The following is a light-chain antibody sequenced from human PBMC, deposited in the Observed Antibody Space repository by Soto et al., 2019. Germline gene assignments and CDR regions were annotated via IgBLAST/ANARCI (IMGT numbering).Light chain of an antibody. CDR1: QPISTY. J-gene: IGKJ5*01. V-gene: IGKV3-11*01. CDR3: LQRSDWLIT. Sequence: LANRSVPPGESYALSWRVSQPISTYLAWYQQKPGQAPRLLIYDASTRATGIPARFSGSGSGTDFTLTIGDLEPEDFAVYYCLQRSDWLITIGQGRLLEIK. CDR2: DAS.